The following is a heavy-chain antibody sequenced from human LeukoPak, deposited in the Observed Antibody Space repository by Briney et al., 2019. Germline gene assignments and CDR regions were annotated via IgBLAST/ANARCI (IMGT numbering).Heavy chain of an antibody. V-gene: IGHV1-2*02. J-gene: IGHJ4*02. CDR2: INPNSGGT. CDR1: GYTFTGYY. D-gene: IGHD3-10*01. Sequence: ASVKVSCKASGYTFTGYYMHWVRQAPGQGLEWMGWINPNSGGTNYAQKFRGRVTMTRDTSISTAYMELSRLRSDDTAVYYCARDTLKADAASNYYGSGSYPDYWGQGTLVTVSS. CDR3: ARDTLKADAASNYYGSGSYPDY.